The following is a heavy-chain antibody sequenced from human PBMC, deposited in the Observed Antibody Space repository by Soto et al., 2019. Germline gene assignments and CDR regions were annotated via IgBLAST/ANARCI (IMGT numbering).Heavy chain of an antibody. CDR2: INQDGSEK. J-gene: IGHJ6*02. V-gene: IGHV3-7*05. D-gene: IGHD5-18*01. Sequence: EVQLVESGGGLVQPGGSLRLSCGASGFTFRTYWLSWVRQVPGTGLEWVANINQDGSEKNYVDSVKGRFTISSDNAKNSLYLQMSSLRAEDTALYYCARDGSTSWSSYDYHGMDVWGQGTTVTVSS. CDR3: ARDGSTSWSSYDYHGMDV. CDR1: GFTFRTYW.